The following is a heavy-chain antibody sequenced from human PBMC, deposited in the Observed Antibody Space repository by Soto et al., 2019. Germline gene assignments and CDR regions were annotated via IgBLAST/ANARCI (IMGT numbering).Heavy chain of an antibody. D-gene: IGHD2-15*01. CDR3: ARGPEGGNSDSDKGY. V-gene: IGHV5-10-1*01. CDR1: GYSFTSYW. J-gene: IGHJ4*02. Sequence: GESLKISCKGSGYSFTSYWISWVRQMPGKGLEWMGRIDPSDSYTNYSPSFQGHVTISADKSISAAYLQWSSLRASDTAMYYCARGPEGGNSDSDKGYWGQGTLVTVSS. CDR2: IDPSDSYT.